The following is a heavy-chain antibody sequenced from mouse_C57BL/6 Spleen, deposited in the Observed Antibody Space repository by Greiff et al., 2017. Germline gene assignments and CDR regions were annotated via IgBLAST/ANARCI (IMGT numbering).Heavy chain of an antibody. CDR1: GYTFTDYE. V-gene: IGHV1-15*01. CDR2: IDPETGGT. CDR3: TVYYGNSDAMDY. D-gene: IGHD2-1*01. J-gene: IGHJ4*01. Sequence: QVQLQQSGAELVRPGASVTLSCKASGYTFTDYEMHWVKQTPVHCLEWIGAIDPETGGTAYNQKFKGKALLTADKSSSPAYMELHSLTSEDSAVYYCTVYYGNSDAMDYWGQGTSVTVSS.